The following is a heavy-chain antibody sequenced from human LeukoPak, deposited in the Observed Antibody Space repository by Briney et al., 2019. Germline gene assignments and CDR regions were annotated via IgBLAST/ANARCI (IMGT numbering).Heavy chain of an antibody. Sequence: GGSLRLSCAASGFTFSSYSMNWVRQAPGKGLEWVSYISSSGGTIYYADSVKGRFTISRDNAKNSLYLQMNSLRAEDTAVYYCARALKGLFDYDSSGYYSDAFDIWGQGTMVTVSS. CDR2: ISSSGGTI. D-gene: IGHD3-22*01. V-gene: IGHV3-48*04. J-gene: IGHJ3*02. CDR1: GFTFSSYS. CDR3: ARALKGLFDYDSSGYYSDAFDI.